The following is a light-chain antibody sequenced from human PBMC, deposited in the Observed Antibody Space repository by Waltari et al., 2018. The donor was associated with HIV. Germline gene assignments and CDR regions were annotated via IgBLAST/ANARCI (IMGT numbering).Light chain of an antibody. CDR3: QAWDSSTAI. CDR2: QDS. J-gene: IGLJ2*01. CDR1: KLGDED. Sequence: SYELTQPPSVSVSPGQTARIPCSGEKLGDEDVSWLQQRPGRSPILVIYQDSKWPSGIPERFSGSNSGNTATLTISGTQAMDEADYYCQAWDSSTAIFGGGTKLTVL. V-gene: IGLV3-1*01.